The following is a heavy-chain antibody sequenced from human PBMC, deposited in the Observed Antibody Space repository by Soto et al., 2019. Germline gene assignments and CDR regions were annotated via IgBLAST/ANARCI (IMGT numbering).Heavy chain of an antibody. CDR3: ARARWYDAFDV. D-gene: IGHD2-15*01. V-gene: IGHV4-38-2*01. J-gene: IGHJ3*01. Sequence: SETLSLTCVVSGYSISSAYYWGWIRKPPGKGLEWIGSIFHGGNTYYNPSLKSRVTISVDMSKNQFSLKLNSVTAADTAVYYCARARWYDAFDVWGQGTVVTVSS. CDR1: GYSISSAYY. CDR2: IFHGGNT.